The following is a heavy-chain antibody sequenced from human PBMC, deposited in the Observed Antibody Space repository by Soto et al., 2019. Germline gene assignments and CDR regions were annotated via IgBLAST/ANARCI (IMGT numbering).Heavy chain of an antibody. CDR1: GFTFSSYA. Sequence: PGGSLRLSCAASGFTFSSYAMSWVRQAPGKGLEWVSAISGSGGSTYYADSVKGRFTISRDNAKNSLYLQMNSLRAEDTAVYYCARDAVGYSYGPLYFDYWGQGTLVTVSS. CDR3: ARDAVGYSYGPLYFDY. D-gene: IGHD5-18*01. J-gene: IGHJ4*02. CDR2: ISGSGGST. V-gene: IGHV3-23*01.